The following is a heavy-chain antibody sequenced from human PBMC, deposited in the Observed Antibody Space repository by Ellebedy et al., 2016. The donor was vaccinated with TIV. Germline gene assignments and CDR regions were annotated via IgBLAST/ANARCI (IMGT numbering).Heavy chain of an antibody. V-gene: IGHV1-46*01. CDR3: ARGDNYYYDSSGYYYSH. D-gene: IGHD3-22*01. J-gene: IGHJ4*02. CDR1: GYTFTRYY. CDR2: INPTSGDS. Sequence: ASVKVSCKVSGYTFTRYYLYWARQAPGQGLDWMGIINPTSGDSNYAQKFQGRVTMTRDTSTSTVYMELSSLRSEDTAVYYCARGDNYYYDSSGYYYSHWGQGTLVTVSS.